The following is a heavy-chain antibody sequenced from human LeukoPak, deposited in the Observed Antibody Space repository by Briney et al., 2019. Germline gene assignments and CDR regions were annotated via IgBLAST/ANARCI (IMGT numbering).Heavy chain of an antibody. V-gene: IGHV5-10-1*01. CDR3: ARSFGLPANYYYGMDV. D-gene: IGHD3-16*01. CDR1: GYSFTSYW. J-gene: IGHJ6*02. Sequence: GESLKISCKGSGYSFTSYWIGWVRQMPGKDLEWMGRIDPSDSYTNYSPSFQGHVTISADKSISTAYLQWSSLKASDTAMYYCARSFGLPANYYYGMDVWGQGTTVTVSS. CDR2: IDPSDSYT.